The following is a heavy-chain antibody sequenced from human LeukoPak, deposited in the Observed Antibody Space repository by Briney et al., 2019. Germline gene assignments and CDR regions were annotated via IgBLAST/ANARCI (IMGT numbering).Heavy chain of an antibody. CDR1: GYSITSGYY. Sequence: SETLSLTCTVSGYSITSGYYWGWIRQPPGKGLEWIGNIYHSGSTYYNPSLKSRVTISVDTSKNHFSLKLSSVTAADTAVYHCARAGFDYWGQGTLVTVSS. CDR3: ARAGFDY. V-gene: IGHV4-38-2*02. CDR2: IYHSGST. J-gene: IGHJ4*02.